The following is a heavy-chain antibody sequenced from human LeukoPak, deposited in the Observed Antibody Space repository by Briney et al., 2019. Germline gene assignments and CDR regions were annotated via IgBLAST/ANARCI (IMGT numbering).Heavy chain of an antibody. CDR2: INPDSGGT. CDR3: ARRFIDTPALGALDY. J-gene: IGHJ4*02. V-gene: IGHV1-2*02. D-gene: IGHD1-26*01. CDR1: RYTLTDYY. Sequence: GASVKVSCKASRYTLTDYYMHPVRQAPGQGLKWMGWINPDSGGTNYAQNFQGRVAMTRDTSISTAYMELSSLKTDLTGVFYCARRFIDTPALGALDYWGQGTLVTVSS.